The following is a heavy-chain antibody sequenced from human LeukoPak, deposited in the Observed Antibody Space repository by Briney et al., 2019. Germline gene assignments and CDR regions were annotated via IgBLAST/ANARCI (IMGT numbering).Heavy chain of an antibody. J-gene: IGHJ6*03. CDR3: ARLSAYYYGSYFYYYMDV. D-gene: IGHD3-10*01. CDR2: ISSSSSYI. V-gene: IGHV3-21*01. Sequence: GGTLRLSCAASGFTFSSYGMSWVRQAPGKGLEWVSSISSSSSYIYYADSVKGRFTISRDNAKNSLYLQMNSLKGEDTALYYCARLSAYYYGSYFYYYMDVWGKGTTVTVSS. CDR1: GFTFSSYG.